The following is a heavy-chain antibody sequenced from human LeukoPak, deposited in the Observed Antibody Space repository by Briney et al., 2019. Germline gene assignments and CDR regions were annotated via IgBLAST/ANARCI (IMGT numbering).Heavy chain of an antibody. J-gene: IGHJ3*02. D-gene: IGHD3-22*01. V-gene: IGHV3-23*01. Sequence: GGSLRLSCAASGFTFSSYAMSWVRQAPGKGLEWVSAISDSGGSTYYADSVKGRFTISRDNAKNSLYLQMNSLRAEDTAVYYCARDYYVWPTPGNTFYDSSGYYLVDIWGQGTMVTVSS. CDR3: ARDYYVWPTPGNTFYDSSGYYLVDI. CDR1: GFTFSSYA. CDR2: ISDSGGST.